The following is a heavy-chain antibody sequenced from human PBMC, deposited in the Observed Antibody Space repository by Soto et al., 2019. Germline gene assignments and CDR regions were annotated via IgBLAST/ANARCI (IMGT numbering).Heavy chain of an antibody. CDR2: IYYSGST. CDR1: GGSISSGGYY. CDR3: ARCYGSGSYYGINWFDP. D-gene: IGHD3-10*01. V-gene: IGHV4-31*03. J-gene: IGHJ5*02. Sequence: PSETLSLTCTVSGGSISSGGYYWSWIRQHPGKGLEWIGYIYYSGSTYYNPSLKSRVTISVDTSKNQFSLKLSSVTAADTAVYYCARCYGSGSYYGINWFDPWGQGTLVTVSS.